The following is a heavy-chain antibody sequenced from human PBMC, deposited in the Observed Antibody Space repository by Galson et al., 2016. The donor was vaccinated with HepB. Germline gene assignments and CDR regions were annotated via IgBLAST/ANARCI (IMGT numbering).Heavy chain of an antibody. CDR2: IYPGDSDT. V-gene: IGHV5-51*01. CDR3: ARGEIAGNGGEFDY. Sequence: QSGAEVKKAGESLKISCKTSGYNFIAYWIVWVRQMPGKGLEWMGSIYPGDSDTRYSPSFQGQVTISADKSITIAYLQWSSLKASDTAMYYCARGEIAGNGGEFDYWGQGTLVTVSS. J-gene: IGHJ4*02. CDR1: GYNFIAYW. D-gene: IGHD6-13*01.